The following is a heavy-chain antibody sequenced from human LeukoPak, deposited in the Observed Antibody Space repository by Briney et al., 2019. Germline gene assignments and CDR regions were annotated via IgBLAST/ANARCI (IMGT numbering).Heavy chain of an antibody. Sequence: GGSLRLSCAASGFTFSSYSMNWVRQAPGKGLEWVSYISSSSSTIYYADSVKGRFTISRDNAKNSLYLRMNSLRAEDTAVYYCARDTGDYNAFDIWGQGTMVTVSS. CDR2: ISSSSSTI. D-gene: IGHD4-17*01. CDR3: ARDTGDYNAFDI. J-gene: IGHJ3*02. CDR1: GFTFSSYS. V-gene: IGHV3-48*01.